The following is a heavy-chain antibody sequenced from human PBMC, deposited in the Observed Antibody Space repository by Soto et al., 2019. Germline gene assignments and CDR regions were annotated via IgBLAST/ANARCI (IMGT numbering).Heavy chain of an antibody. V-gene: IGHV5-51*01. D-gene: IGHD2-21*02. CDR2: IYPGDSDT. Sequence: PWESLTIACTCSGNSFTRYWIGWVRQMPGKGLEWMGIIYPGDSDTRYSPSFQGQVTISADKSISTAYLQWSSLKASDTAMYYCARHWDCGGDCYSHYYYGMDVWGQETTVTVSS. CDR1: GNSFTRYW. J-gene: IGHJ6*02. CDR3: ARHWDCGGDCYSHYYYGMDV.